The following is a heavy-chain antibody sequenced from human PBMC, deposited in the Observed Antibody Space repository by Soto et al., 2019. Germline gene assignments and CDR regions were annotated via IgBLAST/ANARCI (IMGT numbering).Heavy chain of an antibody. J-gene: IGHJ5*02. CDR1: GGTFSSYA. D-gene: IGHD6-13*01. CDR2: IIPIFGTA. V-gene: IGHV1-69*01. CDR3: AREEGVAAAGTGNWFDP. Sequence: QVQLVQSRAEVKKPGSSVKVSCKASGGTFSSYAISWVRQAPGQGLEWMGGIIPIFGTANYAQKFQGRVTITADESTSTAYMELSSLRSEDTAVYYCAREEGVAAAGTGNWFDPWGQGTLVTVSS.